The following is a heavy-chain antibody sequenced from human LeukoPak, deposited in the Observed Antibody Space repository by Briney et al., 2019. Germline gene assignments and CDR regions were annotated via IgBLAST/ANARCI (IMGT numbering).Heavy chain of an antibody. Sequence: GGSLRLSCAASGFTFSSCWMSWVRQAPGKGLEWVANIKQDGSEKYYVDSVKGRFTISRDNAKDSLYLQMNSLRAEDTAVHFCARVRRAKRQNRYYFYYYMDVWGKGTTVTVSS. J-gene: IGHJ6*03. D-gene: IGHD1-14*01. CDR2: IKQDGSEK. CDR1: GFTFSSCW. CDR3: ARVRRAKRQNRYYFYYYMDV. V-gene: IGHV3-7*01.